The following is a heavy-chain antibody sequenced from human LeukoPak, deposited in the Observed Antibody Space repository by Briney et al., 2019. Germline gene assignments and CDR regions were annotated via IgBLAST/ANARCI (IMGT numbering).Heavy chain of an antibody. D-gene: IGHD5-18*01. Sequence: PGGSLRLSCAASGFTFSSYEMKWVRQAPGKGLEWVSYISSSASTKYYADSVKGRFTISRGNAKNSLYLQMNSLRAEDTAVYYCARGAMAGPFDYWGQGTLVIVSS. CDR2: ISSSASTK. V-gene: IGHV3-48*03. CDR1: GFTFSSYE. J-gene: IGHJ4*02. CDR3: ARGAMAGPFDY.